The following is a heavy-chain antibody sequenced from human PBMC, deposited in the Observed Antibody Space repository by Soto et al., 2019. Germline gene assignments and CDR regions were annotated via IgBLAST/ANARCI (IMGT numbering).Heavy chain of an antibody. V-gene: IGHV1-58*01. CDR1: GFTFTSSA. Sequence: GASVKVSCKASGFTFTSSAVQWVRQARGQRLEWIGWIVVGSGNTNYAQKFQERVTITRDMSTSTAYMELSSLRSEDTAVYYCAADARYSSSWYYYYGMDVRGQGTTVTVS. D-gene: IGHD6-13*01. CDR3: AADARYSSSWYYYYGMDV. CDR2: IVVGSGNT. J-gene: IGHJ6*02.